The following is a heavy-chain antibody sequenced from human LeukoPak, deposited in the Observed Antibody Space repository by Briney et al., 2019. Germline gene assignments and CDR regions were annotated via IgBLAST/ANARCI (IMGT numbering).Heavy chain of an antibody. V-gene: IGHV4-30-2*05. CDR2: IYHSGST. CDR1: GGSISSGGYY. Sequence: SETLSLTCTVSGGSISSGGYYWSWTRQPPGKGLEWIGYIYHSGSTYYNPSLKSRVTISVDTSKNQFSLKLSSVTAADTAVYYCADAPDDSSSARWGQGTLVTVSS. D-gene: IGHD6-6*01. J-gene: IGHJ4*02. CDR3: ADAPDDSSSAR.